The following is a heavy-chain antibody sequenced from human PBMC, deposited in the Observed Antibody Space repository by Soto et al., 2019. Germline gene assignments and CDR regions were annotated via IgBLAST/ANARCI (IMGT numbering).Heavy chain of an antibody. V-gene: IGHV4-31*03. Sequence: QVQLQESGPGLVKPSQTLSLTCTVSGGSISSGGYYWSWIRQHPGKGLEWIGYIYYSGSTYYNPSLTSRVTISVDTSKNQFSLKLSSVTAADTAVYYCAVRYNWNDGPGDAFDIWGQGTMVTVSS. D-gene: IGHD1-1*01. CDR2: IYYSGST. CDR3: AVRYNWNDGPGDAFDI. J-gene: IGHJ3*02. CDR1: GGSISSGGYY.